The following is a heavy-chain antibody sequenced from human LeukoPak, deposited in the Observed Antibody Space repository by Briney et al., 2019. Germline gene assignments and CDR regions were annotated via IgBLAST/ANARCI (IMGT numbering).Heavy chain of an antibody. J-gene: IGHJ4*02. Sequence: ASVKVSCKASGGTFSSYAISWVRQAPGQGLEWRGRIIPILGIANYAQKFQGRVTITADKSTSTAYMELSSLRSEDTAVYYCARDGGITFDYWGQGTLVTVSS. V-gene: IGHV1-69*04. CDR3: ARDGGITFDY. CDR2: IIPILGIA. CDR1: GGTFSSYA. D-gene: IGHD3-10*01.